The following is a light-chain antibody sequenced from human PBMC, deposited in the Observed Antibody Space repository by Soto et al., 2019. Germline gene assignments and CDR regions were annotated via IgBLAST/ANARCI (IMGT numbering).Light chain of an antibody. V-gene: IGKV1-39*01. CDR3: PQSYRTPIT. Sequence: DIQMTQSPSSLSASVGDRVTITCRASQSISSYLNWYQQKPGKAPKLLIYAASSLQSGVPSRFSGSGSGTDFTLTISSLQPEDCATYYCPQSYRTPITFGPGTKVDIK. CDR2: AAS. J-gene: IGKJ3*01. CDR1: QSISSY.